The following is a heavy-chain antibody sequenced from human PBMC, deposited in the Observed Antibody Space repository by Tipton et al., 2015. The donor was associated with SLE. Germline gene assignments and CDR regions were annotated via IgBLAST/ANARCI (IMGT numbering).Heavy chain of an antibody. CDR1: GGSFSGYY. CDR3: ARGRGSSSSGHY. Sequence: LXLSCAVYGGSFSGYYWSWIRQPPGKGLEWIGEINHSGSTNYNPSLKSRVTISVDTSKNQFSLKLSSVTAADTAVYYCARGRGSSSSGHYWGQGPLVTVSS. CDR2: INHSGST. J-gene: IGHJ4*02. D-gene: IGHD6-6*01. V-gene: IGHV4-34*01.